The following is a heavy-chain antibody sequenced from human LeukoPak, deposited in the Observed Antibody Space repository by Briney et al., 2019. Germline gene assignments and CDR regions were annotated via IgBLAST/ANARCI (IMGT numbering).Heavy chain of an antibody. CDR3: ARVPSGYTLGYGYYYYYMDV. CDR1: GFTFSNYG. D-gene: IGHD5-18*01. Sequence: GGSLRLACAVSGFTFSNYGMTWVRQAPGKGVEWVSYISTSSTTIYYADSVKGGFTISRDNAKNALYLQMNSLRAEHTAVYYCARVPSGYTLGYGYYYYYMDVWGRGTTVTVSS. CDR2: ISTSSTTI. J-gene: IGHJ6*03. V-gene: IGHV3-48*04.